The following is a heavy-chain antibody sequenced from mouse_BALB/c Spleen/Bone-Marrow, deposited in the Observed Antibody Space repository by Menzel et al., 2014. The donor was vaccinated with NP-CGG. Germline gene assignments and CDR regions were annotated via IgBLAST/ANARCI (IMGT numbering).Heavy chain of an antibody. V-gene: IGHV1-7*01. D-gene: IGHD1-1*01. CDR1: GYTFTSYW. CDR2: INPSTGYT. CDR3: ARDPYYYGFDF. Sequence: VQLQHSGAELAKPGASVKMSCKASGYTFTSYWMHWVKQRPGQGLEWIGYINPSTGYTEYNQKFKDKASLTSDKSSRSAYKHPSSLTAEHAAVYYCARDPYYYGFDFWGQGTTLTVSS. J-gene: IGHJ2*01.